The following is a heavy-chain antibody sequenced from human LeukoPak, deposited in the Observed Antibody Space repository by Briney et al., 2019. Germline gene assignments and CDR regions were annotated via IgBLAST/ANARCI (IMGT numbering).Heavy chain of an antibody. Sequence: GGSLRLSCAASGFTFSSYEMNWVRQAPGKGLEWVSYISSSGSTIYYADSVKGRFTISRDNSKNTLYLQMNSLRAEDTAVYYCAKETGVTAMELFDYWGQGTLVTVSS. CDR3: AKETGVTAMELFDY. D-gene: IGHD5-18*01. J-gene: IGHJ4*02. CDR1: GFTFSSYE. CDR2: ISSSGSTI. V-gene: IGHV3-48*03.